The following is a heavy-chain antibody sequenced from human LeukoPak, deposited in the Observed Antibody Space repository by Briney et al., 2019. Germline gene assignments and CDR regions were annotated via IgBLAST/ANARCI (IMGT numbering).Heavy chain of an antibody. Sequence: SETLSLTCTVSGGSISSYYWSWIRQSAGRGLEWIGRFYTGGSTNYNPSLKSRVTMSVDTSKNQFSLKLTSVIAADTAVYYCARDALDSSGWFYHGMDVWGQGTTVTVSS. V-gene: IGHV4-4*07. CDR1: GGSISSYY. CDR2: FYTGGST. D-gene: IGHD6-19*01. J-gene: IGHJ6*02. CDR3: ARDALDSSGWFYHGMDV.